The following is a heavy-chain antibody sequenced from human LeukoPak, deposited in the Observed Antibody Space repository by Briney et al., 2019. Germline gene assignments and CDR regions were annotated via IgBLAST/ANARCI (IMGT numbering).Heavy chain of an antibody. CDR1: GFTFDDYW. D-gene: IGHD3-22*01. CDR3: AREDSSGSPSDY. CDR2: INQDGSEK. V-gene: IGHV3-7*01. J-gene: IGHJ4*02. Sequence: GGSLRLSCGASGFTFDDYWMSWVRQAPGQGLEWVANINQDGSEKYYLDSAKGRFTISRDNARNSLYLQVNSLRAEDTAVYYCAREDSSGSPSDYWGQGTLVTVSS.